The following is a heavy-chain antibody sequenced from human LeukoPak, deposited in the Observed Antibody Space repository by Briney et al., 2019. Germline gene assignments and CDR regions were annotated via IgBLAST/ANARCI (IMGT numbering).Heavy chain of an antibody. V-gene: IGHV3-43*02. Sequence: GGSLRLSCAASGFTFSSYAMSWVRQTPGKGLEWVSLISGDGGYTYYADSVKGRFTISRDNSRKSLYLQMNSLRTEDTALYHCAKDGIAAAGRGLYYFDYWGQGTLVTVSS. J-gene: IGHJ4*02. CDR2: ISGDGGYT. CDR3: AKDGIAAAGRGLYYFDY. D-gene: IGHD6-13*01. CDR1: GFTFSSYA.